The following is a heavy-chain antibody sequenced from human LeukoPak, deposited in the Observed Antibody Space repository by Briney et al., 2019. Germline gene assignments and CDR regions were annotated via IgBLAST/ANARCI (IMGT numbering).Heavy chain of an antibody. CDR2: INPSGGST. Sequence: ASVKVSCKASGYTFTSYYMHWVRQAPGQGLGWMGIINPSGGSTSYAQKFQGRVTMTRDTSTSTVYMELSSLRSEDTAVYYCARGSRIAAAGRSWYYYYYMDVWGKGTTVTVSS. CDR1: GYTFTSYY. CDR3: ARGSRIAAAGRSWYYYYYMDV. J-gene: IGHJ6*03. D-gene: IGHD6-13*01. V-gene: IGHV1-46*01.